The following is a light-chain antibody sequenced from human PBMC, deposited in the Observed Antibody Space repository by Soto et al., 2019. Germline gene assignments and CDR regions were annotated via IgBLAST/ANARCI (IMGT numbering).Light chain of an antibody. V-gene: IGKV3-20*01. CDR2: GAS. CDR3: QQDDSSPT. J-gene: IGKJ4*01. Sequence: EIVLTQSPGTLSLSPGERATLSCRASQSVSSSYLAWYQQKPGQAPRLLIYGASSRATGIPDRFSGSGSGTDSTLAISRLQPEANPEYYCQQDDSSPTCGGGTRVEIK. CDR1: QSVSSSY.